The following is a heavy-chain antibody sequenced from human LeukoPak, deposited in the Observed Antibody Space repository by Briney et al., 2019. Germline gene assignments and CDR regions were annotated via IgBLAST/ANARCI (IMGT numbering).Heavy chain of an antibody. D-gene: IGHD4-23*01. Sequence: GGSLRLSCAASTFTFSSYNMNWVRQAPGKGLEWVSSISSSSNYISYADSVKGRFTISRDNAKNSVDLQMNSLRAEDTAVYFCASLSVVQFYFDFWGQGTLVTVSS. CDR3: ASLSVVQFYFDF. CDR2: ISSSSNYI. V-gene: IGHV3-21*01. CDR1: TFTFSSYN. J-gene: IGHJ4*02.